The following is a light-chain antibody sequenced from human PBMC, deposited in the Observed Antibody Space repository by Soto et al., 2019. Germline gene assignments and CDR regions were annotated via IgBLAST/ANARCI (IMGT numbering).Light chain of an antibody. J-gene: IGLJ2*01. V-gene: IGLV4-69*01. Sequence: QLVLTQSPSASASLGASVKLTCTLSSGHSSYAIAWHQKQPGKGPRYLMDLNNDGSYSKGDGIPDRFSGSSSGAERYLIISSLQSEDEADYYCQTWGTGFQVFGGGTKVTVL. CDR1: SGHSSYA. CDR3: QTWGTGFQV. CDR2: LNNDGSY.